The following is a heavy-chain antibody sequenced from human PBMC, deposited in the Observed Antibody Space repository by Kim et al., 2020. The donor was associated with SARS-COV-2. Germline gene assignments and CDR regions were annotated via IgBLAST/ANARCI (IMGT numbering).Heavy chain of an antibody. D-gene: IGHD3-3*01. CDR3: ARQNPPSFVLRFLEWLFNFDY. CDR2: ISYDGSNK. V-gene: IGHV3-30-3*01. CDR1: GFTFSSYA. Sequence: GGSLRLSCAASGFTFSSYAMHWVRQAPGKGLEWVAVISYDGSNKYYADSVKGRFTISRDNSKNTLYLQMNSLRAEDTAVYYCARQNPPSFVLRFLEWLFNFDYWGQGTLVTVSS. J-gene: IGHJ4*02.